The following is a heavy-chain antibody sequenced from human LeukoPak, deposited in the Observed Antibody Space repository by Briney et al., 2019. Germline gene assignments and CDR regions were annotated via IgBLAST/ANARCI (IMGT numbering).Heavy chain of an antibody. CDR3: ALNYYDSSGYKPVDY. V-gene: IGHV1-69*05. J-gene: IGHJ4*02. D-gene: IGHD3-22*01. Sequence: SVKVSCKASGGTFSSYAISWVRQAPGQGLEWMGRIIPIFGTANYAQKFQGRVTITTDESTSTAYMELSSLRSEDTAVYCCALNYYDSSGYKPVDYWGQGTLVTVSS. CDR2: IIPIFGTA. CDR1: GGTFSSYA.